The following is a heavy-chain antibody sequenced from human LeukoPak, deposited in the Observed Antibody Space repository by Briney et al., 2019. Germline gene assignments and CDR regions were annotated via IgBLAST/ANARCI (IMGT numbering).Heavy chain of an antibody. Sequence: TGGPLRLSCVVSGFTFSSYIMNWVRQAPGRGLEWVSSISSTTSYIYYSDSVRGRFTISRDNAKNSLYLQMSSLRVEDTAVYYCAKKITMVRGVIPNDAFDIWGQGTMVTVSS. J-gene: IGHJ3*02. V-gene: IGHV3-21*01. CDR3: AKKITMVRGVIPNDAFDI. D-gene: IGHD3-10*01. CDR1: GFTFSSYI. CDR2: ISSTTSYI.